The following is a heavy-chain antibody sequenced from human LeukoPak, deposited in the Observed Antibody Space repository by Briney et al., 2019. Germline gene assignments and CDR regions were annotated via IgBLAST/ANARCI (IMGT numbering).Heavy chain of an antibody. CDR3: ARGPAPVPRYDY. CDR1: GGSISSYY. CDR2: IYYSGST. D-gene: IGHD2-2*01. V-gene: IGHV4-59*01. Sequence: PSETLSLTCTVSGGSISSYYWSWIRQPPGKGLEWIGYIYYSGSTNYNPSLKSRVTISVDTSKNQFSLKLSSVTAADTAVYYCARGPAPVPRYDYWGQGTLVTVSS. J-gene: IGHJ4*02.